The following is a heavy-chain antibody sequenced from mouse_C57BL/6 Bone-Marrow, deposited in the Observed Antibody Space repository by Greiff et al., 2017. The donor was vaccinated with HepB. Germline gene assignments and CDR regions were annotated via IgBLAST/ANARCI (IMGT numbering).Heavy chain of an antibody. Sequence: EVQLQESGPGLVKPSPSLSLSCSATGYSITSDYYWNWIRQFPGNKLECMGYISYDGSNNYNPSLKNRISITRDTSKNQFFLKLNSVTSEDTATYYCAREAYGNPFAYWGQGTLVTVSA. J-gene: IGHJ3*01. V-gene: IGHV3-6*01. CDR3: AREAYGNPFAY. D-gene: IGHD2-1*01. CDR1: GYSITSDYY. CDR2: ISYDGSN.